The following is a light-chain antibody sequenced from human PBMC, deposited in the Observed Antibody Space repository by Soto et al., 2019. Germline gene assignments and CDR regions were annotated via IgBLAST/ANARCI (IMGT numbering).Light chain of an antibody. J-gene: IGKJ1*01. V-gene: IGKV3-11*01. CDR2: QTS. Sequence: EIVLTQSPATLSSFPGDRVTLSCRASQYINTRLAWYQHRPGQAPRLLIYQTSIRAAGIPARFSASGSGTDFTLTISDVQTEDFALYYCHQRQSWPRTFGQGTKVDNK. CDR1: QYINTR. CDR3: HQRQSWPRT.